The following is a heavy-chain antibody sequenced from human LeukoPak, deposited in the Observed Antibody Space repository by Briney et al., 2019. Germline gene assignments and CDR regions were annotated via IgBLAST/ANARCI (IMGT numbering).Heavy chain of an antibody. Sequence: GGTLRLSCAASGFTFSVYWMHWVRQAPGRGLVWVSLINSDGSSTRYADSVKGRFTISRDNAKNTLYLQMNSLRAEDTAVYYCARGKAVAGTFSWFDPWGQGTLVTVSS. J-gene: IGHJ5*02. CDR2: INSDGSST. CDR1: GFTFSVYW. CDR3: ARGKAVAGTFSWFDP. D-gene: IGHD6-19*01. V-gene: IGHV3-74*01.